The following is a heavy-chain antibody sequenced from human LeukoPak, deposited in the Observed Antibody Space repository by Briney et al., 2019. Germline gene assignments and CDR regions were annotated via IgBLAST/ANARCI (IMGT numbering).Heavy chain of an antibody. CDR1: GFTFDDYG. CDR2: INWNGGST. J-gene: IGHJ4*02. CDR3: AKGKFLYSSSSIFDY. V-gene: IGHV3-20*04. Sequence: AGGSLRLSCAASGFTFDDYGMSWVRQAPGKGLEWVSGINWNGGSTGYADSVKGRFTISRDNSKNTLSLQMKSLRAEDTAVYYCAKGKFLYSSSSIFDYWGRGTLVTVSS. D-gene: IGHD6-6*01.